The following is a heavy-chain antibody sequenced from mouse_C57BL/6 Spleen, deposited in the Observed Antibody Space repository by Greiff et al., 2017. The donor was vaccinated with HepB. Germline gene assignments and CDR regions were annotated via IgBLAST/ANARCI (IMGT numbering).Heavy chain of an antibody. CDR3: ARRYYGSSSLYAMDY. D-gene: IGHD1-1*01. J-gene: IGHJ4*01. V-gene: IGHV5-12*01. CDR1: GFTFSDYY. Sequence: EVQLVESGGGLVQPGGSLKLSCAASGFTFSDYYMYWVRQTPEKRLEWVAYISNGGGSTYYPDTVKGRFTISRDNAKNTLYLQMSRLKSEDTAMYYCARRYYGSSSLYAMDYWGQRTSVTVSS. CDR2: ISNGGGST.